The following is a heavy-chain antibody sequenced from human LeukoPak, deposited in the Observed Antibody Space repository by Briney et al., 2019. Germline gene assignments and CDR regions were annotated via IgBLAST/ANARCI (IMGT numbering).Heavy chain of an antibody. CDR3: ARSPTLGTAGYYYYYMDV. CDR2: IIPIFGTA. D-gene: IGHD2-21*02. J-gene: IGHJ6*03. CDR1: GGTFSSYA. V-gene: IGHV1-69*13. Sequence: SVKVSCKASGGTFSSYAISWVRQAPGQGLEWMGGIIPIFGTANYAQKFQGRVTITADESTSTAYMELSSLRSEDTAVYYCARSPTLGTAGYYYYYMDVWGKGTTVTISS.